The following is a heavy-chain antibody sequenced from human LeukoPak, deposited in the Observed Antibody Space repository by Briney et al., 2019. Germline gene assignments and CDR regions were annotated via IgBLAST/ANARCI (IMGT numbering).Heavy chain of an antibody. V-gene: IGHV3-53*05. CDR2: IYTDGST. Sequence: PGGSLRLSCAASGFSVGNNYVTWVRQPPGKGLEWVSVIYTDGSTYYADSVKGRFIISRDSSKNMLYLQMNSLRAEDTAVYYCTDAVAGWGQGTLVTVSS. D-gene: IGHD4-23*01. J-gene: IGHJ4*02. CDR3: TDAVAG. CDR1: GFSVGNNY.